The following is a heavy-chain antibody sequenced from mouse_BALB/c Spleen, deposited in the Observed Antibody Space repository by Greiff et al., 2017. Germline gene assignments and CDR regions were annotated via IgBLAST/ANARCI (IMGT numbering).Heavy chain of an antibody. V-gene: IGHV5-12-1*01. CDR2: ISSGGGST. CDR3: ARQAYDAWFAY. J-gene: IGHJ3*01. Sequence: EVKLMESGGGLVKPGGSLKLSCAASGFAFSSYDMSWVRQTPEKRLEWVAYISSGGGSTYYPDTVKGRFTISRDNAKNTLYLQMSSLKSEDTAMYDCARQAYDAWFAYWGQGTLVTVSA. D-gene: IGHD2-12*01. CDR1: GFAFSSYD.